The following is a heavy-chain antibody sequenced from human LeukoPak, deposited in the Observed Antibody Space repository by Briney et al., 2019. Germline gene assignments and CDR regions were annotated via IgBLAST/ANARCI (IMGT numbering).Heavy chain of an antibody. CDR1: GFTFSSYG. CDR2: ISYDGSNK. Sequence: PGRSLRLSCAASGFTFSSYGMHWVRQAPGKGLEWVAVISYDGSNKYYADSVKGRFTISRDNSKNTLYLQMNSLRAEDTAVYYCAKDPLIYDSSGYAGFDYWGQGTLVTVSS. CDR3: AKDPLIYDSSGYAGFDY. V-gene: IGHV3-30*18. J-gene: IGHJ4*02. D-gene: IGHD3-22*01.